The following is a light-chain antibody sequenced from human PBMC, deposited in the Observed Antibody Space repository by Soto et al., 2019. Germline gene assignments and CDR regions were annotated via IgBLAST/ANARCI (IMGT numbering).Light chain of an antibody. V-gene: IGLV2-23*01. CDR3: CSYAGSSTLYV. CDR1: SSDVGSYNL. J-gene: IGLJ1*01. Sequence: QSALTQPASVSGSPGQSITISCTGTSSDVGSYNLVSWYQQHPGTAPKLMIYEGSKRPSGVSNRFSGSKSGNTASLTISGLQAEDEADYYCCSYAGSSTLYVFGTGTKLTVL. CDR2: EGS.